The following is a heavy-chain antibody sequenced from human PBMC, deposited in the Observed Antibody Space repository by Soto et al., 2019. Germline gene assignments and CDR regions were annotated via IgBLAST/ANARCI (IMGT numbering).Heavy chain of an antibody. V-gene: IGHV3-23*01. CDR2: ISGSGGST. Sequence: PGGSLRLSCAASGFTFSSYAMSWVRQAPGKGLEWVSAISGSGGSTYYADSVKGRFTISRDNSKNTLYLQMNSLRAEDTAVYYWAKVSVGVVVPAAMPHFDYWGQGTLVTVSS. J-gene: IGHJ4*02. CDR1: GFTFSSYA. D-gene: IGHD2-2*01. CDR3: AKVSVGVVVPAAMPHFDY.